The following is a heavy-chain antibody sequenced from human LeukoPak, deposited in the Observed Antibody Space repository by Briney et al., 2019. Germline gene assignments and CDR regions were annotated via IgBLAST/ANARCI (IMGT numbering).Heavy chain of an antibody. Sequence: SETLSLTCTVSGGSISSSSYYWGWIRQPPGKGLEWIGSIYYSGSTYYNPSLKSRVTTSVDTSKNQFSLKLSSVTAADTAVYYCARGIAAAGRDFDYWGQGTLVTVSS. CDR1: GGSISSSSYY. D-gene: IGHD6-13*01. CDR2: IYYSGST. J-gene: IGHJ4*02. CDR3: ARGIAAAGRDFDY. V-gene: IGHV4-39*01.